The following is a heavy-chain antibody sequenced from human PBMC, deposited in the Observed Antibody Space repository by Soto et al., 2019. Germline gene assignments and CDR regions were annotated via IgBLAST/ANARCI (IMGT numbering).Heavy chain of an antibody. J-gene: IGHJ4*02. CDR3: ARRSHIVVAPT. CDR2: INHRGST. CDR1: GRSFSDYN. Sequence: PSETLSLTCAVYGRSFSDYNWNWNRQPPGKGLEWIGEINHRGSTSHNPSLKSRVTLSLDTSKNHFSLMLTSVTAAATAVYSCARRSHIVVAPTWGQGTLVTVSS. D-gene: IGHD2-21*01. V-gene: IGHV4-34*01.